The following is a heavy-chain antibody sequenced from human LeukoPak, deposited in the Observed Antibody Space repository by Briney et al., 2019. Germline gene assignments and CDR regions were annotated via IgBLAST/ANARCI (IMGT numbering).Heavy chain of an antibody. CDR1: GFTFSNYG. Sequence: GRSLRLSCAASGFTFSNYGMHWVRQAPGKGLEWVAVISFDGSDKRYPDSVKGRFSISRDNSKNTLDLQMNSLRVEDTGVYYCEKDLREYSSVGGLIDYWGQGILVTVSS. V-gene: IGHV3-30*18. CDR2: ISFDGSDK. CDR3: EKDLREYSSVGGLIDY. D-gene: IGHD5-18*01. J-gene: IGHJ4*02.